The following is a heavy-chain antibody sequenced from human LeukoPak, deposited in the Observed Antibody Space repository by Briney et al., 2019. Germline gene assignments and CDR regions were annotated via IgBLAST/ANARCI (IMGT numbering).Heavy chain of an antibody. Sequence: GGSLRLSCAASGFTFSSYAMHWVHQAPGKGLEWVAVISYDGSNKYYADSVKGRFTISRDNSKNTLYLQMNSLRAEDTAVYYCARVRVIGWYYFDYWGQGTLVTVSS. D-gene: IGHD6-19*01. CDR3: ARVRVIGWYYFDY. CDR1: GFTFSSYA. CDR2: ISYDGSNK. J-gene: IGHJ4*02. V-gene: IGHV3-30*04.